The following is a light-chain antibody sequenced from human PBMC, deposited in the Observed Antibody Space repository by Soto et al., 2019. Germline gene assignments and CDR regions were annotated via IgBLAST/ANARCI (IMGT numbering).Light chain of an antibody. CDR3: SSFTTSTTYV. CDR1: SSDVGGYNS. J-gene: IGLJ1*01. Sequence: QSVLTQPASVSGSPGQSITISCTGTSSDVGGYNSVSWYQQHPGKAPKLMIYEVSHRPSGVSNRFSGSKSANTASLTISGLQAEDEADYYCSSFTTSTTYVFGTGTKGT. CDR2: EVS. V-gene: IGLV2-14*03.